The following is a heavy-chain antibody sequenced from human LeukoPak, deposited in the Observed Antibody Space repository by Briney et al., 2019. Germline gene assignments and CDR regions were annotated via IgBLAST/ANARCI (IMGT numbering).Heavy chain of an antibody. CDR1: GGSISSGGYY. D-gene: IGHD4-17*01. J-gene: IGHJ5*02. V-gene: IGHV4-31*03. CDR2: IYYSGST. Sequence: SETLSLTCTVSGGSISSGGYYWSWIRQHPGKGLEWIGYIYYSGSTYYNPSLKSRVTISVDTSKNQFSLKLSSVTAADTAVYCCATMTTVTSRFDPWGQGTLVTVSS. CDR3: ATMTTVTSRFDP.